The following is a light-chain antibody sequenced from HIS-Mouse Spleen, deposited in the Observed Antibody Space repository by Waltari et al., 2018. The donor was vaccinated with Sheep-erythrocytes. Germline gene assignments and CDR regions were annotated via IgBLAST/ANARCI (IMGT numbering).Light chain of an antibody. CDR3: CSYAGSSTWV. Sequence: QSALTQPASVSGSPGQSITIPCTGTSSGVGSSNLVSWYQHPPAKAPKLMIYEGSKRPSGVSNRFSGSKSGNTASLTISGLQAEDEADYYCCSYAGSSTWVFGGGTKLTVL. J-gene: IGLJ3*02. CDR2: EGS. CDR1: SSGVGSSNL. V-gene: IGLV2-23*01.